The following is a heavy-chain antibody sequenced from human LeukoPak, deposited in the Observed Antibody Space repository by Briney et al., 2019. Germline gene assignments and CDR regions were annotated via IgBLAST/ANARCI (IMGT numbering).Heavy chain of an antibody. V-gene: IGHV3-30*04. CDR1: GFTFSSYA. CDR3: ARGYDSSGYYFDY. J-gene: IGHJ4*02. CDR2: VSSDGSNK. Sequence: GGSLRLSCAVSGFTFSSYAMPWVRQAPGKGLEWVAVVSSDGSNKYYADSVKGRFTISRDNSKNTLYLQMNSLRAEDTAVYYCARGYDSSGYYFDYWGQGTLVTVSS. D-gene: IGHD3-22*01.